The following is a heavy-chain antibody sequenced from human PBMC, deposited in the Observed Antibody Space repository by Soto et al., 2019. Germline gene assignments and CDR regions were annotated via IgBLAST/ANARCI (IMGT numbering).Heavy chain of an antibody. Sequence: GGSLRLSCAASGFTFSTYSMNWVRQAPGKGLEWVSSISSGSDYIYYADSVKGRFPTSRDNAKNSLYLQMNSLRAEDTAVYYCARVYCSSSSCGRDVWGQGTAVTVSS. CDR2: ISSGSDYI. CDR1: GFTFSTYS. J-gene: IGHJ6*02. V-gene: IGHV3-21*01. D-gene: IGHD2-2*01. CDR3: ARVYCSSSSCGRDV.